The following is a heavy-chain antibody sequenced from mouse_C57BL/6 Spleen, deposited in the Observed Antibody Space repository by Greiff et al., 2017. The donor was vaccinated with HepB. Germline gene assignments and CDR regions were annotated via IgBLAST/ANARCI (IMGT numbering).Heavy chain of an antibody. V-gene: IGHV1-42*01. J-gene: IGHJ2*01. CDR2: INPSTGGT. D-gene: IGHD1-1*01. Sequence: EVKLQQSGPELVKPGASVKISCKASGYSFTGYYMNWVKQSPEKSLEWIGEINPSTGGTTYNQKFKAKATLTVDKSSSTAYMQLKSLTSEDSAVYYCARSSSPYFDYWGQGTTLTVSS. CDR1: GYSFTGYY. CDR3: ARSSSPYFDY.